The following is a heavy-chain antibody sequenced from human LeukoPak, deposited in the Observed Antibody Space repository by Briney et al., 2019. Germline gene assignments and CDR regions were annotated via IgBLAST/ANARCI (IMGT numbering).Heavy chain of an antibody. CDR3: AAIFAMWGYSYRFGIDP. V-gene: IGHV1-58*02. D-gene: IGHD5-18*01. CDR2: IVVGSGNT. CDR1: GFTFTSSA. Sequence: SVKVSCKASGFTFTSSAMQWVRQARGQRLEWIGWIVVGSGNTNYAQKFQERVTITRDMSTSTAYMELSSLRSEATAGYYCAAIFAMWGYSYRFGIDPWGQGTLVTVSS. J-gene: IGHJ5*02.